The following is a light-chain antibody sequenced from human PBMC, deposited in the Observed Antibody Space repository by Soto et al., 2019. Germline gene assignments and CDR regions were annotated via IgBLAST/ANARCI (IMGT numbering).Light chain of an antibody. CDR1: QSINIW. J-gene: IGKJ1*01. CDR3: QEYNSWRGEWT. V-gene: IGKV1-5*01. Sequence: DIQMTQSPSTLSASVGDRVTITCRASQSINIWLAWYQQKAGKAPKLLIYDASTLESGVPSRFSGSGSRTEFTLTISSLQRDDFATYYCQEYNSWRGEWTFGQGTKVEIK. CDR2: DAS.